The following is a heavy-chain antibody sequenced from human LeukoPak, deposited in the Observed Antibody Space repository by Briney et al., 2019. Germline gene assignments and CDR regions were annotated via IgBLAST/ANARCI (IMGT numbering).Heavy chain of an antibody. CDR2: FYTIGST. D-gene: IGHD4-17*01. Sequence: SETLSLTCTVSGDSISRYYWSWIRQPAGMGLEWIGRFYTIGSTNYNPSLKSRVTMSLDTSKNQFSLTLNSVTAADTAVYYCARSAPSVTSYYFDSWGQGTLVTVSS. V-gene: IGHV4-4*07. CDR3: ARSAPSVTSYYFDS. J-gene: IGHJ4*02. CDR1: GDSISRYY.